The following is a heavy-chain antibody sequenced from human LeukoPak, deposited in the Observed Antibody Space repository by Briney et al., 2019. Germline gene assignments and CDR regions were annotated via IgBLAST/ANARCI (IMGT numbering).Heavy chain of an antibody. CDR3: AKGKGSGSDLFYSYYYMDV. D-gene: IGHD1-26*01. J-gene: IGHJ6*03. CDR2: IRYDGSKK. Sequence: PVGSLRLSCAASGFTFSSYGMHWVREAPGKGLEWVAFIRYDGSKKYYADSVKGRFTISRDNSKNTLYLQMNSLRAEDTAVYYCAKGKGSGSDLFYSYYYMDVWGKGTTVTVSS. V-gene: IGHV3-30*02. CDR1: GFTFSSYG.